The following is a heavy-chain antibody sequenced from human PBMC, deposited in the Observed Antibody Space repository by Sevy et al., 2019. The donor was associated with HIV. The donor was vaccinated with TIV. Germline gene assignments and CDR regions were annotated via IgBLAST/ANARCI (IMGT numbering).Heavy chain of an antibody. V-gene: IGHV4-34*01. Sequence: SETLSLTCGVYNGSFSDYYWSWFRQPPGKGLEWIGEINQSGSTTYNPSLKSRVTISIDASKNQFSLKRNSVTAADTAVYYCARPYRYWGQGSLVTVSS. CDR1: NGSFSDYY. J-gene: IGHJ4*02. D-gene: IGHD3-16*02. CDR2: INQSGST. CDR3: ARPYRY.